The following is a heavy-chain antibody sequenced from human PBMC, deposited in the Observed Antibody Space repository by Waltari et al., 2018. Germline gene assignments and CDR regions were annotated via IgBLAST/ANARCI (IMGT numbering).Heavy chain of an antibody. D-gene: IGHD3-16*01. CDR2: ISSGSDKT. J-gene: IGHJ5*02. Sequence: EVQLVEPGGGLVQPGGSLRLSCAASGFTFGTYSMTWLRQAPGQGLEWVASISSGSDKTFYADSVKGRFTISRDNYKNTVFLGMNNLEAEDTALYYCAKDWGELGNWFDPWGQGTLVTVSS. V-gene: IGHV3-23*04. CDR1: GFTFGTYS. CDR3: AKDWGELGNWFDP.